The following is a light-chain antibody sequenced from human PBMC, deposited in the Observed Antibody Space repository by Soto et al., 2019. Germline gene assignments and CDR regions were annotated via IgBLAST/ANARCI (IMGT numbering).Light chain of an antibody. CDR1: SSDVGGYNY. V-gene: IGLV2-8*01. J-gene: IGLJ2*01. CDR3: SSYAGSNNVV. CDR2: EVS. Sequence: SALTQPPSASGSPGQSVTISCTGTSSDVGGYNYVSWYQQHPGKAPKLMIYEVSKRPSGVPDRFSGSKSGNTASLTVSGLQAEDEADYCCSSYAGSNNVVFGGGTKLTVL.